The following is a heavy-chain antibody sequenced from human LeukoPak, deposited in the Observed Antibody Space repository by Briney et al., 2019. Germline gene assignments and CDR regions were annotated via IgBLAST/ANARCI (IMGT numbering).Heavy chain of an antibody. CDR3: ASRKLGNDY. Sequence: PGRSLRLSCAASGFTFSSYAMHWVRQAPGKGLEWVAVISYDGSNKYYADSVKGRFTISRDNSKNTLYLQMNSLRAEDTAVYYCASRKLGNDYWGQGTLVTVSS. CDR1: GFTFSSYA. CDR2: ISYDGSNK. D-gene: IGHD7-27*01. V-gene: IGHV3-30*04. J-gene: IGHJ4*02.